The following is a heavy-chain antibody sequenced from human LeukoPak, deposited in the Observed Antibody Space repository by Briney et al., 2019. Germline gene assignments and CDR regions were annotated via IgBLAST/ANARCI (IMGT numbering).Heavy chain of an antibody. J-gene: IGHJ6*03. CDR1: GFTFSTYS. CDR3: ARRSEFGVLYYMDV. Sequence: GGSLRLSCAASGFTFSTYSMNWVRQAPGKGLEGVSYISGSSGTIYYADSVKGRFTISRDNAKTSLYLQMNSLRAEDTAIYYCARRSEFGVLYYMDVWGKGTTVTVSS. D-gene: IGHD3-16*01. CDR2: ISGSSGTI. V-gene: IGHV3-48*04.